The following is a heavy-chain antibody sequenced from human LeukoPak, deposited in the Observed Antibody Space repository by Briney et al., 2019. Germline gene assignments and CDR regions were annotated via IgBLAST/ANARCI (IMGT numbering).Heavy chain of an antibody. CDR2: IYYSGSS. J-gene: IGHJ5*02. V-gene: IGHV4-61*01. Sequence: SETLSLTCTVSGGSVSSGSYYWSWIRQPPGKGLEWIGYIYYSGSSNYNPYLKSRVTISVDTSKNQFSLKLSSVTAADTAVYYCARVPTTAWFDPWGQGTLVTVSS. D-gene: IGHD2-21*02. CDR3: ARVPTTAWFDP. CDR1: GGSVSSGSYY.